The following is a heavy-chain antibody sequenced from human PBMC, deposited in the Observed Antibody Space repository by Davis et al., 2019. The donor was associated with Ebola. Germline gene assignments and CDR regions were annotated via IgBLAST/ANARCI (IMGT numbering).Heavy chain of an antibody. D-gene: IGHD5-18*01. CDR1: GGSISSYY. V-gene: IGHV4-59*04. CDR3: ARGDRGYSYGRWAPYNWFDP. Sequence: SETLSLTCTVSGGSISSYYWSWIRQPPGKGLEWIGYIYYSGSTYYNPSLKSRVTISVDTSKNQFSLKLSSVTAADTAVYYCARGDRGYSYGRWAPYNWFDPWGQGTLVTVSS. CDR2: IYYSGST. J-gene: IGHJ5*02.